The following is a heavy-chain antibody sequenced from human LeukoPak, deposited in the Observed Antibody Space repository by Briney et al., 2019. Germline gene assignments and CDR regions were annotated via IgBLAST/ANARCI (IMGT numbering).Heavy chain of an antibody. Sequence: ASVKVSCKASGYTFTSYGISWVRQAPGQGLEWMGWISAYNGNTNYAQKLQGRVTMTTDTSTSTAYMELRSLRSDDTAVYYCAREVRYYDILTGYYNYYYYGMDVWGQGTTATVSS. CDR2: ISAYNGNT. J-gene: IGHJ6*02. D-gene: IGHD3-9*01. CDR3: AREVRYYDILTGYYNYYYYGMDV. CDR1: GYTFTSYG. V-gene: IGHV1-18*01.